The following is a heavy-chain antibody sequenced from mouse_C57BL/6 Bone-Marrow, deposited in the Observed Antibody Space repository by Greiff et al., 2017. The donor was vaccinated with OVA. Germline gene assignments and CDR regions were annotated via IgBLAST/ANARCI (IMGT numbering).Heavy chain of an antibody. V-gene: IGHV1-50*01. D-gene: IGHD2-3*01. CDR1: GYTFTSYW. CDR2: IDPSDSYT. J-gene: IGHJ1*03. Sequence: QVQLQQPGAELVKPGASVKLSCKASGYTFTSYWMQWVKPRPGQGLEWIGEIDPSDSYTNYNQKFKGKATLTVDTSSSTAYMQLSSLTSEDSAVYYCARVDGYAWYFDVWGTGTTVTVSS. CDR3: ARVDGYAWYFDV.